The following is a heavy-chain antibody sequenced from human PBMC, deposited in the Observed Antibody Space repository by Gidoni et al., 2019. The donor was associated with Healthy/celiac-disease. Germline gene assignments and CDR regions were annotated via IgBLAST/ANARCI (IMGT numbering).Heavy chain of an antibody. J-gene: IGHJ5*02. CDR1: GGSISSSSYY. Sequence: QLQLQESGPGLVKPSETLSLTCTVSGGSISSSSYYWGWIRQPPGKGLEWIGSIYYSGSTYYNPSLKSRVTISVDTSKNQFSLKLSSVTAADTAVYYCAREIYGDYFNWFDPWGQGTLVTVSS. CDR2: IYYSGST. D-gene: IGHD4-17*01. V-gene: IGHV4-39*07. CDR3: AREIYGDYFNWFDP.